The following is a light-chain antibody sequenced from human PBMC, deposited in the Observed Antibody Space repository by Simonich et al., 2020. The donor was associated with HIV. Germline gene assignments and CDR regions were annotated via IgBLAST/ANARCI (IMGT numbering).Light chain of an antibody. V-gene: IGLV2-23*01. J-gene: IGLJ2*01. Sequence: QSALTQPASVSGSPGQSITISCTGPSSVVESYNLFSWYQQHPGNAPKLMIYEGSKLPSGVSNRFAGSKSGNTASLTISGLQAEDEADYYCCSYAGSSTWIFGGGTKLTVL. CDR3: CSYAGSSTWI. CDR2: EGS. CDR1: SSVVESYNL.